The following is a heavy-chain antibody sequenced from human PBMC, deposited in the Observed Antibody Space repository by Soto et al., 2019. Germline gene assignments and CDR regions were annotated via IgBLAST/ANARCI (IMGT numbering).Heavy chain of an antibody. CDR3: ASGLENFWSGVNWFDP. CDR2: ISSSSSYI. Sequence: GGSLRLSCAASGFTFSSYSMNWVRQAPGKGLEWVSSISSSSSYIYYADSVKGRFTISRDNAKNSLYLQMNSLRAEDTVVYYCASGLENFWSGVNWFDPWGQGTLVTVSS. D-gene: IGHD3-3*01. J-gene: IGHJ5*02. V-gene: IGHV3-21*01. CDR1: GFTFSSYS.